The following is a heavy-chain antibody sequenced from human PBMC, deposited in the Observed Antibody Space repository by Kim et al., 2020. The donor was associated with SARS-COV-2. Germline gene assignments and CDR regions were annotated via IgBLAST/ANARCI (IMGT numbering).Heavy chain of an antibody. J-gene: IGHJ6*02. V-gene: IGHV3-23*01. D-gene: IGHD1-1*01. CDR1: GFTFSSYA. CDR2: ISGSGGST. Sequence: GGSLRLSCAASGFTFSSYAMSWVRQAPGKGLEWVSAISGSGGSTYYADSVKGRFTISRDNSKNTLYLQMNSLRAEDTAVYYCAKARFRYSIITANYYYYYGMDVWGQGTTVTVSS. CDR3: AKARFRYSIITANYYYYYGMDV.